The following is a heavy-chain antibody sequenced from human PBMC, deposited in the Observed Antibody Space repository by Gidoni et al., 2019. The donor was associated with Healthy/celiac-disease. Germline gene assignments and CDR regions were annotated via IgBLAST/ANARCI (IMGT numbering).Heavy chain of an antibody. CDR2: IIPIFGTA. CDR1: GGTFSSYA. D-gene: IGHD1-20*01. V-gene: IGHV1-69*01. Sequence: QVQLVQSGAEVKKSGSSVKCSCKASGGTFSSYATSWVRQAPGQGLEWMGGIIPIFGTANYAQKFQGRVTITADESTSTAYLELSSLRSEDTAVYYCARARGPYNWNDVDYGGQGTLVTVSS. J-gene: IGHJ4*02. CDR3: ARARGPYNWNDVDY.